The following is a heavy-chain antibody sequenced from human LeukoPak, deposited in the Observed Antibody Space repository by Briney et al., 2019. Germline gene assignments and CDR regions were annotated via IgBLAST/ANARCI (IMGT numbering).Heavy chain of an antibody. V-gene: IGHV4-34*01. CDR3: ARASSDVYNWNAADAFDI. CDR1: GGSLSGYY. D-gene: IGHD1-20*01. J-gene: IGHJ3*02. CDR2: INHSGST. Sequence: PSETLSLTCAVYGGSLSGYYWSWIRQPPGKGLEWLGEINHSGSTNYNPSLKSRVTISVDTSKNQFSLKLSSVTAADTAVYYCARASSDVYNWNAADAFDIWGQGTMVTVSS.